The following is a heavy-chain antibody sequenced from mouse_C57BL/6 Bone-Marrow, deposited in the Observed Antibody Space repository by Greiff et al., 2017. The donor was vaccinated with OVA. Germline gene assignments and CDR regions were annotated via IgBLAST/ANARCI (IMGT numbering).Heavy chain of an antibody. CDR3: ARLDYYGSSLRGFAY. CDR2: IYPRDGST. CDR1: GYTFTSYD. V-gene: IGHV1-85*01. J-gene: IGHJ3*01. Sequence: VQLQQSGPELVKPGASVKLSCKASGYTFTSYDINWVKQRPGQGLEWIGWIYPRDGSTKYNEKFKGKATLTVDTSSSTAYMELHSLTSEDSAVYFCARLDYYGSSLRGFAYWGQGTLVTVSA. D-gene: IGHD1-1*01.